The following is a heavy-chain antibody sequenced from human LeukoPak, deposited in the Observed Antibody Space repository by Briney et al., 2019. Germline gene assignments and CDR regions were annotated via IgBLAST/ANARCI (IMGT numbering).Heavy chain of an antibody. CDR2: IWYDGSNK. D-gene: IGHD6-19*01. J-gene: IGHJ1*01. CDR1: GFTFSNYG. V-gene: IGHV3-33*06. CDR3: TKSGSAWAFFQD. Sequence: GRSLRLSCAAPGFTFSNYGMHWVRQAPGKGLEWVAAIWYDGSNKLYADSVKGRFTISRDISKNTLFLQMNSLTVEDTAVYYCTKSGSAWAFFQDWGLGTLVTVSS.